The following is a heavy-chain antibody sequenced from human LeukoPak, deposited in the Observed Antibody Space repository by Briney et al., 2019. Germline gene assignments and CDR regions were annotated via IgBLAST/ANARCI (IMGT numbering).Heavy chain of an antibody. CDR1: GITLSSYD. D-gene: IGHD3-10*01. J-gene: IGHJ3*02. Sequence: GGSLRLSCAASGITLSSYDMHWVRQAPGRALEWVAVISYDGSNKDYADSVKGRFTISRDNSKNTLDLQMNSLRAEDTAVYYCAKDRGVWAFDIWGQGTMVTVSS. CDR3: AKDRGVWAFDI. CDR2: ISYDGSNK. V-gene: IGHV3-30-3*01.